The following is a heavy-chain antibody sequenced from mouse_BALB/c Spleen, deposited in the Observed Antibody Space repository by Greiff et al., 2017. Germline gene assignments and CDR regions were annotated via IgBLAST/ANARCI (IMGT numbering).Heavy chain of an antibody. CDR1: GYSITSDYA. Sequence: EVQGVESGPGLVKPSQSLSLTCTVTGYSITSDYAWNWIRQFPGNKLEWMGYISYSGSTSYNPSLKSRISITRDTSKNQFFLQLNSVTTEDTATYYCASSYGSGNYFDYWGQGTTLTVSS. CDR3: ASSYGSGNYFDY. V-gene: IGHV3-2*02. D-gene: IGHD1-1*01. CDR2: ISYSGST. J-gene: IGHJ2*01.